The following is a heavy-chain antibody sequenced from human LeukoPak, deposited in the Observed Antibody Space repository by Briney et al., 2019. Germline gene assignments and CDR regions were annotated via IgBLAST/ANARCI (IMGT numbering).Heavy chain of an antibody. CDR2: IYYSGTT. J-gene: IGHJ4*02. CDR1: GGSMSSSSYY. CDR3: ARRGYYYGSGSPYYFDY. Sequence: SETLSLTCTVSGGSMSSSSYYWGWIRQPPGKVLEWLGNIYYSGTTYYNPSLKCRVTISVDTSKNQFSLKLSSVTAADTAVYYCARRGYYYGSGSPYYFDYWGQGTLVTVSS. D-gene: IGHD3-10*01. V-gene: IGHV4-39*01.